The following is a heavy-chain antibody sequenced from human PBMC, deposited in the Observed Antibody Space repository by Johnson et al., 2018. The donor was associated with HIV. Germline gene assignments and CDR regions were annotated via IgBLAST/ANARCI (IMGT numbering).Heavy chain of an antibody. J-gene: IGHJ3*02. CDR1: GFTFSSYG. CDR3: AKDQGMTMIVVVAGAFEI. CDR2: ISYDGSNK. Sequence: QVQLVESGGGVVQPGRSLRLSCAASGFTFSSYGMHWVRQAPGKGLEWVAVISYDGSNKYYADSVKGRFTISRDNSKNTLYLQMNSLRAEDTAVYYCAKDQGMTMIVVVAGAFEIWGQGTMVTVSS. D-gene: IGHD3-22*01. V-gene: IGHV3-30*18.